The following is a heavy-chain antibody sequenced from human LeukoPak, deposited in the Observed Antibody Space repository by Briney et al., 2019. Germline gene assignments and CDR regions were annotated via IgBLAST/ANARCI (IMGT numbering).Heavy chain of an antibody. Sequence: SETLSLTCAVYGGSFSGYYWSWIRQPPGKGLEWIGEINHSGSTNYNPSLKSRATISVDTSKNQFSLKLSSVTAADTAVYYCARLCPDVGYYYDSSGYTYYFDYWGQGTLVTVSS. CDR1: GGSFSGYY. J-gene: IGHJ4*02. D-gene: IGHD3-22*01. CDR3: ARLCPDVGYYYDSSGYTYYFDY. CDR2: INHSGST. V-gene: IGHV4-34*01.